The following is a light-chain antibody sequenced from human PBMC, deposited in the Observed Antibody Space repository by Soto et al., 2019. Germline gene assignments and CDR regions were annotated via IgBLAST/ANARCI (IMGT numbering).Light chain of an antibody. CDR1: QSVSRNY. CDR3: QQYCGFPQT. V-gene: IGKV3-20*01. Sequence: EIGLTQSPGALSLSQGERATLSCRAIQSVSRNYLAWYQQKPGQAPRILIYGASSRPTGIPDRFSGSGSGTDFTLTISRLEPEDSALYYCQQYCGFPQTFGQGTKVDIK. CDR2: GAS. J-gene: IGKJ1*01.